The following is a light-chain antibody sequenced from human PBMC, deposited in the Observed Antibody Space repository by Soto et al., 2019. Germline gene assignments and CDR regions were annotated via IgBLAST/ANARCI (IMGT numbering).Light chain of an antibody. J-gene: IGKJ4*01. CDR2: DSS. Sequence: EIVLTQSPATLSLSPVERATLSCRASQNIGIYLAWYQQRPGQAPRLLIYDSSNRATDIPSRFSGSGSGTDFTLTISRLAAEDCALYYCQQRTNWPLTFGGGTKVEIK. V-gene: IGKV3-11*01. CDR3: QQRTNWPLT. CDR1: QNIGIY.